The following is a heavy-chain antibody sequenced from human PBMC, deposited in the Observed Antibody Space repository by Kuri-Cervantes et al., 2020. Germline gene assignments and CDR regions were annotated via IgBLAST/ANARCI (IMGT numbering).Heavy chain of an antibody. CDR1: GYTFTSYG. J-gene: IGHJ5*02. CDR3: ARDDVWERGMVRGVINNWFDP. CDR2: ISAYNGNT. V-gene: IGHV1-18*01. Sequence: SVKVSCKASGYTFTSYGIGWVRQAPGQGLEWMGWISAYNGNTNYAQKLQGRVTMTTDTSTSTAYMELRSLRSDDTAVYYCARDDVWERGMVRGVINNWFDPWGQGTLVTVSS. D-gene: IGHD3-10*01.